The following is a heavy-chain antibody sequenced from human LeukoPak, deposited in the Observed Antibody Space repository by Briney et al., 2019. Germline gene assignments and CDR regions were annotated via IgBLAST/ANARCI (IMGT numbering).Heavy chain of an antibody. CDR3: ASGSESYNTAFGY. CDR1: GFSFRRYV. V-gene: IGHV3-23*01. CDR2: ISGGGNSP. J-gene: IGHJ4*02. D-gene: IGHD5-24*01. Sequence: PGGSLRLSCAASGFSFRRYVMNWVRQAPGRGLEWVSSISGGGNSPYYADFVKGRFTISRDNSKSTLYLQMNSLRDEDTAVYYCASGSESYNTAFGYWGQGTLLTVSS.